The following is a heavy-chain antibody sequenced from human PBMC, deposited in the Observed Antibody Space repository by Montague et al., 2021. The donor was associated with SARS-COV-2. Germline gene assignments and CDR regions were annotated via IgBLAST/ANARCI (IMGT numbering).Heavy chain of an antibody. D-gene: IGHD5/OR15-5a*01. CDR3: ARGDYCVDEQCYSCVGRS. CDR1: GGSLSNYY. V-gene: IGHV4-59*12. J-gene: IGHJ5*02. CDR2: VFHSGDT. Sequence: SETLSLTCSISGGSLSNYYWTWIRQPPGGSLEWIGYVFHSGDTSYNPSLRSRVAIALDTSNNHFSLKLKSVTGADTATYFCARGDYCVDEQCYSCVGRSWGQGTRVAVSS.